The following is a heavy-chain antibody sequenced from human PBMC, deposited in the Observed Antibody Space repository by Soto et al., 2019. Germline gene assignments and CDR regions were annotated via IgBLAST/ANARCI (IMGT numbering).Heavy chain of an antibody. CDR2: ISGRGVDT. Sequence: PGGSLRFSCAAPGFSFSSLAMSWVRQAPGKGLEWVSSISGRGVDTLYADSVKGRFTISRDNSRNTLYLQVNSLRAEGTAVYYCAKDQTDVTLFDYWGQGTLVTVSS. D-gene: IGHD2-21*02. J-gene: IGHJ4*02. CDR1: GFSFSSLA. V-gene: IGHV3-23*01. CDR3: AKDQTDVTLFDY.